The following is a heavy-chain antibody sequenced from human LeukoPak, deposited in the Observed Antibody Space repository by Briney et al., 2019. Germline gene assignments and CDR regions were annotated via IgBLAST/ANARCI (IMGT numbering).Heavy chain of an antibody. CDR3: ARDRGGSYYSRGDAFDI. V-gene: IGHV3-48*03. CDR2: ISSSGSSI. J-gene: IGHJ3*02. Sequence: GGSLRLSCAASGFTFSSYEMNGVRQAPGKGRGGVSYISSSGSSIYYADSVKGRFTISRDNAKNSLYLQMNSLRAEDTAVYYCARDRGGSYYSRGDAFDIWGQGTMVTVSS. D-gene: IGHD1-26*01. CDR1: GFTFSSYE.